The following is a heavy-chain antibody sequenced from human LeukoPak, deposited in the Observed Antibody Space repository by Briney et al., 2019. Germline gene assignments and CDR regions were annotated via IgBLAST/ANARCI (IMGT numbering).Heavy chain of an antibody. CDR2: IYYSGST. CDR1: GGSISSGGYY. V-gene: IGHV4-31*03. J-gene: IGHJ4*02. CDR3: ARHSSKYSGGDCPPGY. D-gene: IGHD2-21*02. Sequence: SQTLSLTCTVSGGSISSGGYYWSWIRQHPGKGLEWIGYIYYSGSTYYNPSLKSRVTISVDTSKNQFSLKLSSVTAADTAVYYCARHSSKYSGGDCPPGYWGQGTLVTVSS.